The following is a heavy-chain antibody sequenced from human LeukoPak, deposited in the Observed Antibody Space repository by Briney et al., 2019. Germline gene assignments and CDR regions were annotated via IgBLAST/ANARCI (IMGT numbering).Heavy chain of an antibody. V-gene: IGHV4-4*02. CDR1: GGSISNDKW. J-gene: IGHJ4*02. D-gene: IGHD6-13*01. CDR2: MYHSGST. CDR3: ATGTSWYYYY. Sequence: SETLSLTCAVSGGSISNDKWWSWVRQSPVKGLEWIGEMYHSGSTNYNPSLKSRVTISVDKSNNQFSLKLISVTAADTAMYYCATGTSWYYYYWGEGTLVTVSS.